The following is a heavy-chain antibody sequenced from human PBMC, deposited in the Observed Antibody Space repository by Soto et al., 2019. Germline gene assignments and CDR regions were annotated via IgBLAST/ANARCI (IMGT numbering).Heavy chain of an antibody. Sequence: QVQLVESGGGVVQPGRSLRLSCAASGFTFSSYAMHWVRQAPGKGLEWVAVISYDGSNKYYADSVKGRFTISRDNSKNTLYLQMNSLRAEDTAVYYCVRERGGDSGSYWSEVVRGYYFDYWGQGTLVTVSS. CDR3: VRERGGDSGSYWSEVVRGYYFDY. J-gene: IGHJ4*02. CDR1: GFTFSSYA. V-gene: IGHV3-30-3*01. CDR2: ISYDGSNK. D-gene: IGHD1-26*01.